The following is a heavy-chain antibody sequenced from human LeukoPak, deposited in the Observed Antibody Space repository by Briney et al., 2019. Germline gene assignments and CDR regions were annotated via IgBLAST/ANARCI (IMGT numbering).Heavy chain of an antibody. CDR2: INPNSGGT. J-gene: IGHJ5*02. CDR3: ARASIEVAGYNWFDP. V-gene: IGHV1-2*02. CDR1: GYIFTGYY. D-gene: IGHD6-19*01. Sequence: ASVKVSCKASGYIFTGYYMHWVRQAPGQGLEWMGWINPNSGGTNYAQKFQGRVTMTRDTSISTAYMELSRLRSDDTAVYYVARASIEVAGYNWFDPWGQGTLVTVSS.